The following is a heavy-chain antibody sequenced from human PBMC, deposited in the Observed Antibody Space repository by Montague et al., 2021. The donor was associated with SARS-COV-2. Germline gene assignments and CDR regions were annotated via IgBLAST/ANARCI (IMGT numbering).Heavy chain of an antibody. J-gene: IGHJ4*02. Sequence: CAISGDSVSTNSGTWNWVGLSPSRGLEWLGRTYYRSEWYSDYSVSVKSRISINPDTSKNQFSLQLNSVTPEDTAVYYCARAERGSCGDGNCYQYFFNYWGRGTLVTVSS. CDR1: GDSVSTNSGT. D-gene: IGHD2-15*01. V-gene: IGHV6-1*01. CDR3: ARAERGSCGDGNCYQYFFNY. CDR2: TYYRSEWYS.